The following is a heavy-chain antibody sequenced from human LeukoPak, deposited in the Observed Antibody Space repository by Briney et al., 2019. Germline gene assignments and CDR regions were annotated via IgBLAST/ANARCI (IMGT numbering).Heavy chain of an antibody. CDR1: GFTFSDYY. CDR3: ARDLSWGWEDY. CDR2: ISSSGSTI. Sequence: GGSRRLSCAASGFTFSDYYMSWIRQAPGKGLEWVSYISSSGSTIYYADSVKGRFTISRDNAKNSLYLQMNSLRAEDTAVYYCARDLSWGWEDYWGQGTLVTVSS. V-gene: IGHV3-11*01. D-gene: IGHD7-27*01. J-gene: IGHJ4*02.